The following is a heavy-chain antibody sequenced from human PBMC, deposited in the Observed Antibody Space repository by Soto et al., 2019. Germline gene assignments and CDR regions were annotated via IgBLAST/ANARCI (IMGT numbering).Heavy chain of an antibody. V-gene: IGHV4-39*01. D-gene: IGHD3-10*01. CDR2: IYYSGST. J-gene: IGHJ6*03. Sequence: SETLSLTCTVSGGSISSSSYYWGWIRQPPGKGLEWIGSIYYSGSTYYNPSLKSRVTISVDTSKNQFSLKLSSVTAADTALYYCARLYGSGEYYYYMDVWGKGTTVTVSS. CDR3: ARLYGSGEYYYYMDV. CDR1: GGSISSSSYY.